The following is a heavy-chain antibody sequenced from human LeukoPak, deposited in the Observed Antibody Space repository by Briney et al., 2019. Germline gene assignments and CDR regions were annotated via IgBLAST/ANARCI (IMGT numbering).Heavy chain of an antibody. CDR2: ISSSSSYI. J-gene: IGHJ4*02. V-gene: IGHV3-21*01. D-gene: IGHD6-6*01. CDR3: ARVVFGSSSVGYYFDY. CDR1: RFTFSSYS. Sequence: GGSLRLSCAASRFTFSSYSMNWVRQAPGKGLEWVSSISSSSSYIYYADSVKGRFTISRDNTKNSLYLQMNSLRAEDTAVYYCARVVFGSSSVGYYFDYWGQGTLVTVSS.